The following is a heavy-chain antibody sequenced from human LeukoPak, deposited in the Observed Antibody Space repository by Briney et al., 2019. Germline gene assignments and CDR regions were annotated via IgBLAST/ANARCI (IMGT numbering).Heavy chain of an antibody. CDR1: GFTFSNYG. CDR3: ARDFGVIRRS. Sequence: GGSLRLSCAASGFTFSNYGIHWVRQAPGKGLEWVAVMSYEETYKNYAEAVKGRFTISRDDSKNTLFLQMSSLRPEDTAVYYCARDFGVIRRSWGQGTLVTVSA. D-gene: IGHD3-3*01. J-gene: IGHJ5*02. V-gene: IGHV3-30*03. CDR2: MSYEETYK.